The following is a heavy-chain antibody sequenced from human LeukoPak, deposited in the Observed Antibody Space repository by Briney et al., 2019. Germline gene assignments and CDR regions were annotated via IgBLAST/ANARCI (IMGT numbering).Heavy chain of an antibody. Sequence: GGSLRLSCAASGFTFSSYGMTWVRQAPGKGLEWVSYISSSGSTIYYADSVKGRFTISRDNAKNSLYLQMNSLRAEDTAVYYCARDLRGNFDYWGQGTLVTVSS. CDR2: ISSSGSTI. D-gene: IGHD3-16*01. J-gene: IGHJ4*02. CDR1: GFTFSSYG. CDR3: ARDLRGNFDY. V-gene: IGHV3-48*04.